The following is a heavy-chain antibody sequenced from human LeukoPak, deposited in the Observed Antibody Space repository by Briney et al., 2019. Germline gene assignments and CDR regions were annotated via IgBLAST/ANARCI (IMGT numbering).Heavy chain of an antibody. CDR3: AKDHLPYCSGGSCYPIGY. CDR2: ISGSGGNT. D-gene: IGHD2-15*01. J-gene: IGHJ4*02. V-gene: IGHV3-23*01. Sequence: GGSLRLSRAASGFTFSSYAMSWVRQAPGKGLEWVSAISGSGGNTYYADSVKGRFTISRDNSKNTLYLQMNSLRAEDTAVYYCAKDHLPYCSGGSCYPIGYWGQGTLVTVSS. CDR1: GFTFSSYA.